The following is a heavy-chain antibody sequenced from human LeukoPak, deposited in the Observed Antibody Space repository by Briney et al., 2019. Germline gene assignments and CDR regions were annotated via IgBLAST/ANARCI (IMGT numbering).Heavy chain of an antibody. CDR1: GFTFSSYG. D-gene: IGHD5-18*01. V-gene: IGHV3-33*01. CDR2: IWYDGSNK. J-gene: IGHJ4*02. CDR3: ARAGDTGSFFDY. Sequence: GRSLRLSCAASGFTFSSYGMHWVHQAPGKGLEWVAVIWYDGSNKYYADSVKGRFTISRDNSKNTLYLQMNSLRAEDTAVYYCARAGDTGSFFDYWGQGTLVTVSS.